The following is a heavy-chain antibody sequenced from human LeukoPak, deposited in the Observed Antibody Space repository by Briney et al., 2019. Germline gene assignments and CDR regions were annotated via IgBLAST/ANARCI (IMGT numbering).Heavy chain of an antibody. V-gene: IGHV4-34*01. Sequence: SETLSLTCAVYGGSFSGYYWSWIRQPPGKGLEWIGEINHSGSTNYNPSLKSRVTISVDTSKNQFSLKLSSVTAADTAVYYCARGVVTELTDTIAFYYFDYWGQGTLVTVSS. CDR2: INHSGST. J-gene: IGHJ4*02. D-gene: IGHD3-3*02. CDR3: ARGVVTELTDTIAFYYFDY. CDR1: GGSFSGYY.